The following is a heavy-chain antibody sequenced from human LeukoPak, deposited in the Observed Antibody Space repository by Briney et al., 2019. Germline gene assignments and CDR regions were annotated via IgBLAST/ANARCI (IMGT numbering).Heavy chain of an antibody. J-gene: IGHJ4*02. CDR2: IYSDNT. Sequence: PGKSLRLSCTVSGFTVSSNSMCWVRQAPGKGLEWVSFIYSDNTHYSDSVKGRFTISRDNSKNTLYLQMNSLRAEDTAVYYCARRAGAYSHPYDYWGQGTLVTVSS. V-gene: IGHV3-53*01. D-gene: IGHD4/OR15-4a*01. CDR3: ARRAGAYSHPYDY. CDR1: GFTVSSNS.